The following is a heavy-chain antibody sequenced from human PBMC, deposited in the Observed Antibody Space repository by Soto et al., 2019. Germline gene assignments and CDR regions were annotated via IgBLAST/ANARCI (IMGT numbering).Heavy chain of an antibody. CDR1: GLTFRSFW. Sequence: GESLSLSFLSSGLTFRSFWMSWVRQVPGRGLEWVAELSQDGSTKGYVDAVKGRVTISRDNAKNSLYLQMNSLRVEDTAVYYCARDPYFGAIDYWGQAT. CDR2: LSQDGSTK. D-gene: IGHD3-16*01. V-gene: IGHV3-7*01. CDR3: ARDPYFGAIDY. J-gene: IGHJ4*02.